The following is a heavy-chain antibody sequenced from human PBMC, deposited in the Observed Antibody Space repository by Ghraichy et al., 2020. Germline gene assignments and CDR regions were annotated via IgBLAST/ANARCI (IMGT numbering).Heavy chain of an antibody. CDR1: GFTFDEYA. J-gene: IGHJ4*02. Sequence: GGSLRLSCAASGFTFDEYAMHWVRQAPGKGLEWVSLITWDGRTAYYADSVRGRFTISRDNSKNSLYFHMNELRAEDTALYFCARGAISGWIPPDFDSWGQGTLVTVSS. D-gene: IGHD6-25*01. V-gene: IGHV3-43D*03. CDR2: ITWDGRTA. CDR3: ARGAISGWIPPDFDS.